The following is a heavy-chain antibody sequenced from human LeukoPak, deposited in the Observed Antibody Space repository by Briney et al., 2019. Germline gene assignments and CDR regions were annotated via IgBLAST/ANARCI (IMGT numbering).Heavy chain of an antibody. V-gene: IGHV4-39*01. CDR2: LYYSGST. J-gene: IGHJ4*02. D-gene: IGHD3-22*01. Sequence: PSETLSLTCTVSGGSISSSSYYWVWIRQPPGKRLEWIGSLYYSGSTHYKPSLKSRVAIFVDTSKNQFSLRLSSVTAADAAVYYCARNYYDGSGYYFWGQGTQVTVSS. CDR3: ARNYYDGSGYYF. CDR1: GGSISSSSYY.